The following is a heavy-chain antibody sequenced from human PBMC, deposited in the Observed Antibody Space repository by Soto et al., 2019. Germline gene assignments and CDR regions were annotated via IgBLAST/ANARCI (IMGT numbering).Heavy chain of an antibody. Sequence: ASVKVSCKASGYTFTSYAMNWVRQAPGQRLEWMGWINAGNGNTKYSQKFQGRVTITRDTSTSTAYMGLRSLRSDDTAVYYCAREGGITIFGVVPNYYYYYGMHVWGQGTTVTVSS. CDR3: AREGGITIFGVVPNYYYYYGMHV. CDR2: INAGNGNT. D-gene: IGHD3-3*01. J-gene: IGHJ6*02. V-gene: IGHV1-3*01. CDR1: GYTFTSYA.